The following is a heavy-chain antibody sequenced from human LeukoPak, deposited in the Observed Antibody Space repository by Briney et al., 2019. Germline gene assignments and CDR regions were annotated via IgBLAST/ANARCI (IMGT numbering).Heavy chain of an antibody. Sequence: PGGSLRLSCAASGFTFSSYAMSWVRQAPGKGLEWVSAISGSGGSTYYVDSVKGRFTISRDNSKNTLYLQMNSLRAEDTAVYYCAKAYGDYGRRWYFDLWGRGTLVTVSS. J-gene: IGHJ2*01. CDR3: AKAYGDYGRRWYFDL. CDR2: ISGSGGST. D-gene: IGHD4-17*01. V-gene: IGHV3-23*01. CDR1: GFTFSSYA.